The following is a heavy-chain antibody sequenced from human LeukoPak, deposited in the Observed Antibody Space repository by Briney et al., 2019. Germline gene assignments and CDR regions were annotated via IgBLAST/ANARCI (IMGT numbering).Heavy chain of an antibody. CDR3: ARDYYGDYIADY. CDR2: INPNSGGT. V-gene: IGHV1-2*02. CDR1: GYTFTGYY. Sequence: ASVKVSCKASGYTFTGYYMHWVRQAPGQGLEWMGWINPNSGGTNYAQKFQGRVTMTRDTSISIAYMELSRLRSDDTAVYYCARDYYGDYIADYWGQGTLVTVSS. J-gene: IGHJ4*02. D-gene: IGHD4-17*01.